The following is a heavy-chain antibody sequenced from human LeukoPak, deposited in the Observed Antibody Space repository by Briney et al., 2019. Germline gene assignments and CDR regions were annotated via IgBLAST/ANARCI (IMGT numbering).Heavy chain of an antibody. V-gene: IGHV1-2*02. CDR1: GYTFTCYY. Sequence: ASVKVSCKASGYTFTCYYMHWVRQAPGQGLEWMGWINPNSGGTNYAQKFQGRVTMTRDTSISTAHMELSRLRSDDTAVYYCARDSAGSSWYWFDPWGQGTLVTVSS. D-gene: IGHD6-13*01. CDR3: ARDSAGSSWYWFDP. CDR2: INPNSGGT. J-gene: IGHJ5*02.